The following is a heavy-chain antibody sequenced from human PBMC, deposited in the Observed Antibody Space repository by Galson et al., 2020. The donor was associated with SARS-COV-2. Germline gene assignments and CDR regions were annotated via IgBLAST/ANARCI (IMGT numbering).Heavy chain of an antibody. J-gene: IGHJ4*02. V-gene: IGHV4-59*01. Sequence: ASETLSLTCTVSGGSISSYYWSWIRQPPGKGLEWIGYIYYIGSTNYNPSLKRRVTISVDTSKNQFSLKLSSVTAADTAVYYCAGSIAAAPYYFDYWGQGTLVTVSS. CDR2: IYYIGST. D-gene: IGHD6-13*01. CDR1: GGSISSYY. CDR3: AGSIAAAPYYFDY.